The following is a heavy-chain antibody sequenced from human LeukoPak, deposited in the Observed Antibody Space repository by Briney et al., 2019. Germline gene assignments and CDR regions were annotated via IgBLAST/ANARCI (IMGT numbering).Heavy chain of an antibody. CDR3: AKDRGFSVAGTADY. CDR1: GFTFSSYA. J-gene: IGHJ4*02. Sequence: GGSLRLSCAASGFTFSSYAMSWVRQAPGKGLEWVSAISGSGGSTYYADSVRGRFTISRDNSKNTLYLQMNSLRAEDTAVYYCAKDRGFSVAGTADYWGQGTLVTVSS. D-gene: IGHD6-19*01. V-gene: IGHV3-23*01. CDR2: ISGSGGST.